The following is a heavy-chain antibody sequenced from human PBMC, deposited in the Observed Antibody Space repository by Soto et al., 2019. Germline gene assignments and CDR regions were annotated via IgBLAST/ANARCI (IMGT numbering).Heavy chain of an antibody. V-gene: IGHV4-4*02. D-gene: IGHD1-26*01. J-gene: IGHJ4*02. CDR3: ARDGSGSYYFPY. CDR2: IYHSGST. Sequence: VSGGSTSTSSGLVWFRQHPGKGLEWIGEIYHSGSTNYKRSLKSRVTISVDKSKNQFSLKLSSVTAADTALYYCARDGSGSYYFPYWGQGTLLSGS. CDR1: GGSTSTSSG.